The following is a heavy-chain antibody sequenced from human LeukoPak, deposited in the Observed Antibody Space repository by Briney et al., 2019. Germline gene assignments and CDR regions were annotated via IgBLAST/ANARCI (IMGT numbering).Heavy chain of an antibody. CDR1: GFTFSSYG. J-gene: IGHJ4*02. Sequence: GGSLRLSCAASGFTFSSYGMHWVRQAPGKGLEWVAFIRYDGSNKYYADSVKGRFTISRDNSKNTLYLQMNSLRAEDTAVYYCARDKDSSSLYFDYWGQGTLVTVSS. CDR2: IRYDGSNK. CDR3: ARDKDSSSLYFDY. V-gene: IGHV3-30*02. D-gene: IGHD6-13*01.